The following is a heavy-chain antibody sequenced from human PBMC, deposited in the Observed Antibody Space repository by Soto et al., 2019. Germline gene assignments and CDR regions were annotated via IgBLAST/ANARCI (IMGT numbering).Heavy chain of an antibody. V-gene: IGHV3-74*01. Sequence: EVQLVESGGGLVQPGGSLRLSCAASGFTFSSYWMHWVRQVPEKGLVWVSRINSEGSITNYADAVKGRFTISRDNVKNTLYLQMNSLRAEDTAVYYCVRYPRSVGGSYRPDYWGQGTQVTVSS. CDR3: VRYPRSVGGSYRPDY. CDR1: GFTFSSYW. J-gene: IGHJ4*02. CDR2: INSEGSIT. D-gene: IGHD3-16*02.